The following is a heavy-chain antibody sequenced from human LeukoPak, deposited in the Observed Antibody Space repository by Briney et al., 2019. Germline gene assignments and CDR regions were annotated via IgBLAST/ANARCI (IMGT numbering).Heavy chain of an antibody. D-gene: IGHD5-12*01. CDR2: TSSSSSYI. Sequence: GGSLRLSCAASGFTFSSYSMNWVRQAPGKGLEWVSSTSSSSSYIYYADSVKGRFTISRDNAKNSLYLQMNSLRAEDTAVYYCARDPIGMVATRHENAWGQGTLVTVSS. CDR3: ARDPIGMVATRHENA. CDR1: GFTFSSYS. V-gene: IGHV3-21*01. J-gene: IGHJ4*02.